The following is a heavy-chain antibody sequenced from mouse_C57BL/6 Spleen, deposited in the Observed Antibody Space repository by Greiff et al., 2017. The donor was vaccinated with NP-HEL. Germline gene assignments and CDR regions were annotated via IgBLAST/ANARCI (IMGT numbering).Heavy chain of an antibody. V-gene: IGHV14-2*01. Sequence: EVKLVESGAELVKPGASVKLSCTASGFNIKDYYMHWVKQRTEQGLEWIGRIDPEDGETKYAPKFQGKATITADTSSNTAYLQLSSLTSEDTAVYYCAGGAPYGYDEDWFAYWGQGTLVTVSA. D-gene: IGHD2-2*01. CDR2: IDPEDGET. J-gene: IGHJ3*01. CDR1: GFNIKDYY. CDR3: AGGAPYGYDEDWFAY.